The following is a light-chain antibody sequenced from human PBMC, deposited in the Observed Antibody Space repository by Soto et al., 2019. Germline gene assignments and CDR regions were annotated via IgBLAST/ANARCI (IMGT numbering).Light chain of an antibody. Sequence: EIVLTQSPGTLSLSPGERATLSCRASQSVSSNYLTWYQQKPGQAPRLLIYGASSRATGIPDRFSGSGSGTDFTLTISRLEPEDFAVYYCHQYGSSPYTFGQGTKLELK. V-gene: IGKV3-20*01. CDR3: HQYGSSPYT. J-gene: IGKJ2*01. CDR2: GAS. CDR1: QSVSSNY.